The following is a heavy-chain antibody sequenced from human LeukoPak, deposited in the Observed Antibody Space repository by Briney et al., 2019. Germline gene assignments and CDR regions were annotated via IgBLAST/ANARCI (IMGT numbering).Heavy chain of an antibody. D-gene: IGHD3-10*01. V-gene: IGHV1-18*01. CDR1: GYTSTSYG. J-gene: IGHJ4*02. CDR3: ARANYHGSGSYCDY. CDR2: ISAYNGNT. Sequence: ASVKVSCKASGYTSTSYGISWVRQAPGQGLEWMGWISAYNGNTNYAQKLQGRVTMTTDTSTTTAYMELRSLRSDDTAVYYCARANYHGSGSYCDYWGQGTLVTVSS.